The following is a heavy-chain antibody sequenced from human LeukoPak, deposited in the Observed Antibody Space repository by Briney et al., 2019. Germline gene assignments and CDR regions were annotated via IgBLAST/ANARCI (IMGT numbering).Heavy chain of an antibody. D-gene: IGHD2-15*01. Sequence: SETLSLTCTVSGGSISNSSYYWGWIRQPPGKGLEWLGSISYSGSGSTYYNPSLKSRVTISVDTSKNQFSLKLSSVTAADTAVYYCARGYCSGGSCYSYYYYNYMDVWGKGTTVTVSS. CDR1: GGSISNSSYY. CDR3: ARGYCSGGSCYSYYYYNYMDV. J-gene: IGHJ6*03. CDR2: ISYSGSGST. V-gene: IGHV4-39*07.